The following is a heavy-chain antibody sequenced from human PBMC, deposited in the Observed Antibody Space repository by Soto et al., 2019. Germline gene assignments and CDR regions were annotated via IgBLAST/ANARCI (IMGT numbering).Heavy chain of an antibody. J-gene: IGHJ6*02. D-gene: IGHD2-2*01. CDR2: IIPIFGTE. CDR1: GGTFSSHS. CDR3: STSVYCSSTRCYYYYGLDV. V-gene: IGHV1-69*01. Sequence: QVQLVQSGAEVKKPGSSVKVSCKVSGGTFSSHSINWVRQAPGQGPEWMGGIIPIFGTENYAQKFQGRVTITEDESTSTAYTELSSLTSEDTALYYCSTSVYCSSTRCYYYYGLDVGGQGTTVIVSS.